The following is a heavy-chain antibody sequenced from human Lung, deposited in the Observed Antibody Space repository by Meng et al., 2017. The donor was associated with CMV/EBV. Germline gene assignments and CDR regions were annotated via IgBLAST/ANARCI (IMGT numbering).Heavy chain of an antibody. V-gene: IGHV1-18*01. D-gene: IGHD2-2*01. Sequence: ASVXVSCKTSGYPFNSFGISWVRQAPGQGLEWLGWVSPYTGNTFYAQNLQGRVTLTTDRSTSTAYMELRSLTSDDTAVYYCARSLRLVTSAAQEVWGQGTLVTVSS. CDR1: GYPFNSFG. CDR3: ARSLRLVTSAAQEV. J-gene: IGHJ4*02. CDR2: VSPYTGNT.